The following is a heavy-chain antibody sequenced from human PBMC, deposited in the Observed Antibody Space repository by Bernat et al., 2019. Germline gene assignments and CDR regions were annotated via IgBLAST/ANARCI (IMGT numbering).Heavy chain of an antibody. J-gene: IGHJ4*02. Sequence: QVQLVESGGGVFQPGRSLRLSCAASGFTFSSYSMHWVRQAPGKGLEWVTLILYDGSNKYYADSVKGRFSISRDNSKNTLYLQMDSLTADDTAVYYCERDYGYTNGNPFDYWGQGTLVSVSS. CDR2: ILYDGSNK. V-gene: IGHV3-30*01. CDR1: GFTFSSYS. CDR3: ERDYGYTNGNPFDY. D-gene: IGHD5-12*01.